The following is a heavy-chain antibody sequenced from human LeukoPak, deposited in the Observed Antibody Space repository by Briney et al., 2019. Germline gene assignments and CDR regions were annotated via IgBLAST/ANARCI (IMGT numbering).Heavy chain of an antibody. V-gene: IGHV3-7*01. CDR3: ARASTIDY. J-gene: IGHJ4*02. Sequence: GGSLRLSCAASGFTFTSYWMTWVRQAPGKGLEGVDNIKQDGSEKYYVDSMNGRSTISRDNAKNSLYLQMNSLRAEDTAVYYWARASTIDYWGQGTLVTVSS. D-gene: IGHD2-2*01. CDR2: IKQDGSEK. CDR1: GFTFTSYW.